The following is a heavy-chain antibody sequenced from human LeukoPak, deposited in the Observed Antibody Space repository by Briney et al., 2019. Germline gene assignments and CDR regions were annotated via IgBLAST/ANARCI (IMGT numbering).Heavy chain of an antibody. CDR2: IIPIFGTA. CDR1: GGTFSSYA. D-gene: IGHD3-3*01. Sequence: SVKVSCKASGGTFSSYAISWVRQAPGQGLEWMGGIIPIFGTANHAQKFQGRVTITADESTSTAYMELSSLRSEDTAVYYCARGTNRITIFGVVTPNYYYYYMDVWGKGTTVTVSS. J-gene: IGHJ6*03. CDR3: ARGTNRITIFGVVTPNYYYYYMDV. V-gene: IGHV1-69*01.